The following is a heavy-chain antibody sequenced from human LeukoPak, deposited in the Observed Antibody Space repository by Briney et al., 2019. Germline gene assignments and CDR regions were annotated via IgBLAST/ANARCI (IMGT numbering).Heavy chain of an antibody. J-gene: IGHJ6*02. Sequence: GGSLRLSCAASGFTFSSYGMHWVRQAPGKGLEWVAVISYDAGNKYSADSVKGRFTISRDNSQNTLYLQMNSLRAEDTAVYYCAKGRGTSSSAYGMDVWGQGTTVTVSS. V-gene: IGHV3-30*18. CDR2: ISYDAGNK. CDR3: AKGRGTSSSAYGMDV. D-gene: IGHD6-6*01. CDR1: GFTFSSYG.